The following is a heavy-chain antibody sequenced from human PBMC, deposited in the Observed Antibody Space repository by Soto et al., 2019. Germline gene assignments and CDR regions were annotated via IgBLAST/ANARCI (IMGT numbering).Heavy chain of an antibody. V-gene: IGHV3-21*01. Sequence: EVQLVESGGGLVKPGGSLRLSCAASGFTFSSYSMNWVRQAPGKGLEWVSSISSSSSYIYYADSVKGRFTISRDNAKNPLYLQMNSLRAEDTAVYYCAREGRYSGYDSPFDYWGQGTLVTVSS. J-gene: IGHJ4*02. CDR3: AREGRYSGYDSPFDY. CDR2: ISSSSSYI. D-gene: IGHD5-12*01. CDR1: GFTFSSYS.